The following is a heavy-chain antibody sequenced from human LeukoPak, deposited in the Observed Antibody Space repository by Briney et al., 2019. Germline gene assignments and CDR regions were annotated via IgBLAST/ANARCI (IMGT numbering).Heavy chain of an antibody. CDR2: INPNSGGT. D-gene: IGHD6-13*01. CDR1: GYTFTGYY. Sequence: ASVKVSCKASGYTFTGYYMHWVRQAPGQGLERMGWINPNSGGTNYAQKFQGRVTMTRDTSISTAYMELSRLRSDDTAVYYCARDRYSSSWKLFDYWGQGTLVTVSS. CDR3: ARDRYSSSWKLFDY. J-gene: IGHJ4*02. V-gene: IGHV1-2*02.